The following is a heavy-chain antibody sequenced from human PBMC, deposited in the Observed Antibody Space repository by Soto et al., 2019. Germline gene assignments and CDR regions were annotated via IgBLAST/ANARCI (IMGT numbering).Heavy chain of an antibody. D-gene: IGHD5-18*01. CDR3: VRGGGGYGNGTIEY. CDR1: VVSISNYY. V-gene: IGHV4-59*01. CDR2: IYYIGTT. Sequence: PSETLSLTCTFSVVSISNYYWSCVRHSPGKGLEWIAYIYYIGTTNYNPSLKSRVTISLDTSKNQFSLNLRSVTAADTAVYYCVRGGGGYGNGTIEYWGHGTLVTVSS. J-gene: IGHJ4*01.